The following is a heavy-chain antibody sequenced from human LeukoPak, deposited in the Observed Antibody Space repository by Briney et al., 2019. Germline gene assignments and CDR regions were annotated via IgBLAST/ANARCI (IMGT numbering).Heavy chain of an antibody. Sequence: ASVKVSCKASGYTFTSYAMHWVRQAPGQRLEWMGWISAYNGNTNYAQKLQGRVTMTTDTSTSTAYMELRSLRSDDTAVYYCARGWRGGSYFGYWGQGTLVTVSS. J-gene: IGHJ4*02. D-gene: IGHD1-26*01. CDR3: ARGWRGGSYFGY. CDR2: ISAYNGNT. V-gene: IGHV1-18*01. CDR1: GYTFTSYA.